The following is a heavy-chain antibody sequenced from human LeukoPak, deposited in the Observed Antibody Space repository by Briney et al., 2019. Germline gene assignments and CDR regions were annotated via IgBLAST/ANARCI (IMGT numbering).Heavy chain of an antibody. D-gene: IGHD3-22*01. Sequence: GASVKVSCKASGYTFTNYDINWVPQAAGQGLEWMGWMKPDSGATGYAEKFRGRVTLTSDTSTSTAYMELSGLRSEDTAVYFCARTYYDGSRNPNWFDPWGQGTLVTVSS. CDR3: ARTYYDGSRNPNWFDP. J-gene: IGHJ5*02. CDR2: MKPDSGAT. V-gene: IGHV1-8*01. CDR1: GYTFTNYD.